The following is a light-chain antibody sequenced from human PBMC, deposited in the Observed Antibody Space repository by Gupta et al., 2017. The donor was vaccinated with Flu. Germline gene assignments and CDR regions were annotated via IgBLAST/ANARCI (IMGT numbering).Light chain of an antibody. CDR2: RAS. CDR1: QNIATW. Sequence: STLSASVGDRVTLTCRASQNIATWLAWYQQKPGSAPKLLIYRASDLESGVPSRFSGTGSGTEFTLTISSLQPDDFATYYCQHYSDFSFYTFGQGTKLEIK. J-gene: IGKJ2*01. CDR3: QHYSDFSFYT. V-gene: IGKV1-5*03.